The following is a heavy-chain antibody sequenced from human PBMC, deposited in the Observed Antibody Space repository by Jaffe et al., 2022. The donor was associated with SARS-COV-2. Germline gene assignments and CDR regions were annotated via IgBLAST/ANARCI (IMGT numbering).Heavy chain of an antibody. V-gene: IGHV3-30*04. CDR2: ISYDGSNK. CDR1: GFSFSSFA. CDR3: ASRLRVHPIPRESWFDP. J-gene: IGHJ5*02. D-gene: IGHD2-21*01. Sequence: QVQLVESGGGVVQPGRSLRLSCAASGFSFSSFAMHWVRQAPGKGLEWVAVISYDGSNKYYADSVKGRFTISRDNSKNTLYLQMNSLRGEDTAVYYCASRLRVHPIPRESWFDPWGQGTLVSVSS.